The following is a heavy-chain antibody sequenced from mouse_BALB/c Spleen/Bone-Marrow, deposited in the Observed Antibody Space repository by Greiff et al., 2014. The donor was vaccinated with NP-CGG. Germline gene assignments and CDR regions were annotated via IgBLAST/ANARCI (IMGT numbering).Heavy chain of an antibody. V-gene: IGHV1-7*01. D-gene: IGHD2-10*02. J-gene: IGHJ3*01. CDR2: INPSTDYT. Sequence: QVQLKESGAELAKPGASVKMSCKASGYTFTSYWMHWVKQRPGKGLEWIGYINPSTDYTEYNQKFKDKATLTADKSSSTAYMQLSSRTSEDSAVYYCARRKFGNHGFAYWGQGTLVTVSA. CDR1: GYTFTSYW. CDR3: ARRKFGNHGFAY.